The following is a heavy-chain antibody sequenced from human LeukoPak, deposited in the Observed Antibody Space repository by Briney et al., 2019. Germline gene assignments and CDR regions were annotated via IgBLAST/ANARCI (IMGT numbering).Heavy chain of an antibody. J-gene: IGHJ4*02. CDR3: ARGDLASEVFDY. CDR1: GGSISSGDYY. V-gene: IGHV4-30-4*01. Sequence: SETLSLTCTVSGGSISSGDYYWSWIRQPPGKGLEWIGYIYYSGSTYYNPSLKSRVTISVDTSKNQFSLKLSSATAADTAVYYCARGDLASEVFDYWGQGTLVTVSS. CDR2: IYYSGST. D-gene: IGHD2-21*02.